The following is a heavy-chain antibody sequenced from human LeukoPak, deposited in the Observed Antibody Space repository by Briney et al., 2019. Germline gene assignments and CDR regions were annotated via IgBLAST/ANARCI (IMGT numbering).Heavy chain of an antibody. CDR3: ARAEVAGYCSSTSCLYFDY. V-gene: IGHV1-69*13. D-gene: IGHD2-2*01. J-gene: IGHJ4*02. CDR1: GGTFSSYA. Sequence: SVNVSCKASGGTFSSYATSWDRQAPGQGLEWMGGIIPIFGTANYAQTFQGRVTITADESTSTAYMELSSLRTEDRAVYYCARAEVAGYCSSTSCLYFDYWGQGTLVTVSS. CDR2: IIPIFGTA.